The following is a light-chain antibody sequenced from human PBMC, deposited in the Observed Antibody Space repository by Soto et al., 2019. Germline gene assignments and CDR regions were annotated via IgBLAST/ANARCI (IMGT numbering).Light chain of an antibody. V-gene: IGKV1-5*03. CDR3: QKYLGSWT. CDR2: KAS. J-gene: IGKJ1*01. Sequence: DIQMTQSPSTLSASVGDRGTITCRTSQSVSNWLAWYQLKPGKAPHLLIYKASNLESGVPSRFSGSGSGTEFTLTISSLQPDDFATYYCQKYLGSWTFGQGTKV. CDR1: QSVSNW.